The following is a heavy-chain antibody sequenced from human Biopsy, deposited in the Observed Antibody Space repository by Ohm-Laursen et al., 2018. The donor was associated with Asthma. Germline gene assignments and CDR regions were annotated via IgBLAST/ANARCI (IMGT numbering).Heavy chain of an antibody. CDR3: ARKAGSCISRTCYSLDF. CDR1: GGTFNTYV. J-gene: IGHJ4*02. CDR2: INSVFGTT. V-gene: IGHV1-69*13. D-gene: IGHD2-2*01. Sequence: SVKVSCKSLGGTFNTYVIGWVRQAPGQGLEWMGGINSVFGTTTYPQKFHDRVTITADDSTSTVYMELSSLRSEDTAVYYCARKAGSCISRTCYSLDFRGQGTLVTVSS.